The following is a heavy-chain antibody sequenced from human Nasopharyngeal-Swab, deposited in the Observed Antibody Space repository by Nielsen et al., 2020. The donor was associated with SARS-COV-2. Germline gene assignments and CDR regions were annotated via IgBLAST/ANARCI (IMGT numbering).Heavy chain of an antibody. D-gene: IGHD1-1*01. CDR2: IYPGDSHT. CDR3: ARQLERTYYYYGMDV. J-gene: IGHJ6*02. V-gene: IGHV5-51*01. Sequence: VRQMRGKGLEWMGIIYPGDSHTRYSPSFQGQVTMSADKSISTAYLQWSSLKASDTAMYYCARQLERTYYYYGMDVWGQGTTVTVSS.